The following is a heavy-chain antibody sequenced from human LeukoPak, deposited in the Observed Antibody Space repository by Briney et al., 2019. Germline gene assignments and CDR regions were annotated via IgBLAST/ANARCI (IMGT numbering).Heavy chain of an antibody. D-gene: IGHD3-22*01. CDR2: MGYEGSNK. CDR3: ARGRYYYDSSGYQRRIMFDP. J-gene: IGHJ5*02. Sequence: GGSLRLSCAASGVTFSSYGMHWVRQAPGKGLEWVAVMGYEGSNKYYADSVKGRFAISRDDSKNTLYLQMNSLRAEDTAVYYCARGRYYYDSSGYQRRIMFDPWGQGTLVTVSS. V-gene: IGHV3-33*01. CDR1: GVTFSSYG.